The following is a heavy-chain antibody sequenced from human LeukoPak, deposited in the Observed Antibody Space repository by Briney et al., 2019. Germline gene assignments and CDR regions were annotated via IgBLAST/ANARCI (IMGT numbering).Heavy chain of an antibody. CDR2: IYWDDDK. CDR1: GFSLSTSGVG. J-gene: IGHJ3*02. V-gene: IGHV2-5*02. CDR3: AHSRAELLWFGELKSAFDI. D-gene: IGHD3-10*01. Sequence: ESGPTLVKPTQTLTLTCTFSGFSLSTSGVGVGWIRQPPGKALEWRGLIYWDDDKRYSPSLKSRLTITKDTSKNQVVLTMTNMDPVDTATYYCAHSRAELLWFGELKSAFDIWGQGTMVTVSS.